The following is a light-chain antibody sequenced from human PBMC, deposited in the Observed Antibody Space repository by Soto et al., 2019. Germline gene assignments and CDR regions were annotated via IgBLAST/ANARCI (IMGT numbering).Light chain of an antibody. CDR1: GSDVGGYNY. V-gene: IGLV2-14*01. Sequence: QSVLTQPASVSGSPGQSITISCTGTGSDVGGYNYVSWYQHHPGKAPKLMIYEVSNRPSGVSNRFSGSKSGNTASLTISGLQAEDEADYYCSSYTGSSTPVFGGGTKVTVL. CDR3: SSYTGSSTPV. CDR2: EVS. J-gene: IGLJ3*02.